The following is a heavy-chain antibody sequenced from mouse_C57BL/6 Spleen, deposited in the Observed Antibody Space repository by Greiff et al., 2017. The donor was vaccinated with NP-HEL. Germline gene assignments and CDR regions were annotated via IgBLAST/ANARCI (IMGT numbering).Heavy chain of an antibody. CDR3: TRRETRYSNYGYAFDY. D-gene: IGHD2-5*01. CDR1: GYTFTDYY. V-gene: IGHV1-84*01. Sequence: QVQLQQSGPELVKPGASVKISCKASGYTFTDYYINWVKQRPGQGLEWIGWIYPGSGNTKYNEKFKGKATLTVDKSSSTAYMQLSRLTYEDSADYFGTRRETRYSNYGYAFDYWGQGTSVTVSS. CDR2: IYPGSGNT. J-gene: IGHJ4*01.